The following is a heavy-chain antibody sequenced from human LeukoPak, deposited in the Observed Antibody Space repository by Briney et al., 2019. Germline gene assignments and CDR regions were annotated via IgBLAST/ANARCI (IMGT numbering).Heavy chain of an antibody. D-gene: IGHD6-13*01. Sequence: MASETLSLTCTVSGGSISSYYWSWIRQPPGKGLEWIGYIYYSGSTNYNPSLKSRVTISVDTSKNQFSLKLSSVTAADTAVYYCARHRIAAAGTFDYWGQGTLVTVSS. CDR2: IYYSGST. CDR3: ARHRIAAAGTFDY. V-gene: IGHV4-59*08. CDR1: GGSISSYY. J-gene: IGHJ4*02.